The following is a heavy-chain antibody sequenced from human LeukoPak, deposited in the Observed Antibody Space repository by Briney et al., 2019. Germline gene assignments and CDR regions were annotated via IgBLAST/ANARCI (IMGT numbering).Heavy chain of an antibody. CDR2: ISYDGSNK. J-gene: IGHJ6*02. Sequence: GGSLRLSCAASGFTFSSYAMHWVRQAPGKGLEWVAVISYDGSNKYYADSVKGRFTISRDNSKNTLYLQMNSLRAEDTAVYYCASRAVAVRYYYYGMDVWGQGTTVTVSS. V-gene: IGHV3-30*04. D-gene: IGHD6-19*01. CDR3: ASRAVAVRYYYYGMDV. CDR1: GFTFSSYA.